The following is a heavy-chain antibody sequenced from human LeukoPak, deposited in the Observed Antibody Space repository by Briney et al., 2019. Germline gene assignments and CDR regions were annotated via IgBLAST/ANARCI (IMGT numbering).Heavy chain of an antibody. CDR3: ARKKAGSYFDY. Sequence: GGSLRLSCAASGFTFSSYWMSWVRQAPGKGLEWVANIKQDGSEKHYVDSVKGRFTISRDNAKNSLYLQMNSLRAEDTAVYYCARKKAGSYFDYWGQGTLVTVSS. D-gene: IGHD6-13*01. CDR1: GFTFSSYW. V-gene: IGHV3-7*01. CDR2: IKQDGSEK. J-gene: IGHJ4*02.